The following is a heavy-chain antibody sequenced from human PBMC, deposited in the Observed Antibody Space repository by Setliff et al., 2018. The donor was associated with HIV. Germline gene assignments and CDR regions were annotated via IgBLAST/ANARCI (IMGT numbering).Heavy chain of an antibody. V-gene: IGHV4-39*01. J-gene: IGHJ4*02. CDR3: TIPASSLAPN. CDR2: IRSSGDT. CDR1: GGSIKSSSYY. Sequence: SETLSLTCTVSGGSIKSSSYYWGWIRQPPGKGLEWIASIRSSGDTYYNPSLQSRVIISVDTSNNQISLKLTSVTEADTAVYYCTIPASSLAPNWGRGTQVTVSS.